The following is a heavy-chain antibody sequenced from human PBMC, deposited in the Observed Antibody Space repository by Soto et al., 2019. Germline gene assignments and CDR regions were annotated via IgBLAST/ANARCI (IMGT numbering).Heavy chain of an antibody. Sequence: SVKVSCKASGGTFSSYTISWVRQAPGQGLEWMGRIIPILGIANYAQKFQGRVTITADKSTSTAYMELRSLRSDDTAVYYCARHVDTAMVAAFDIWGQGTMVTVSS. J-gene: IGHJ3*02. D-gene: IGHD5-18*01. CDR2: IIPILGIA. CDR1: GGTFSSYT. V-gene: IGHV1-69*02. CDR3: ARHVDTAMVAAFDI.